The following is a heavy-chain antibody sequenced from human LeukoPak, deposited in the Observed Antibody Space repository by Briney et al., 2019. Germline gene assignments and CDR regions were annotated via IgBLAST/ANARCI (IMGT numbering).Heavy chain of an antibody. J-gene: IGHJ4*02. D-gene: IGHD6-13*01. CDR1: GYTFTNYA. Sequence: GASVKVSCKASGYTFTNYAIHWVRQAPAQRLEWMGWINAGNGNTKSSQKFQGRVTITRDTSASTAYMELSSLRSEDTAVYFCARAGAPGYSSSWNLDYWGQGTLVTVS. V-gene: IGHV1-3*01. CDR2: INAGNGNT. CDR3: ARAGAPGYSSSWNLDY.